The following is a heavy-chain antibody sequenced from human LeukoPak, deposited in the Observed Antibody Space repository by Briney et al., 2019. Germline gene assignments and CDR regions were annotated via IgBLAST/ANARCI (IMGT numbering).Heavy chain of an antibody. CDR3: ALGRTYYYDSSGYSAKHAFDI. Sequence: SETLSLTCTVSGGSISSSSYYWGWIRQPPGKGLEWIGGIYYSGSTYYNPSLKSRVTISVDTSKNQFSLKLSSVTAADTAVYYCALGRTYYYDSSGYSAKHAFDIWGQGTMVTVSS. V-gene: IGHV4-39*07. D-gene: IGHD3-22*01. J-gene: IGHJ3*02. CDR2: IYYSGST. CDR1: GGSISSSSYY.